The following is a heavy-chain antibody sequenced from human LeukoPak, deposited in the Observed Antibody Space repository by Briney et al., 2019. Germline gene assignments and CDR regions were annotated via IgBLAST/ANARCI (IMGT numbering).Heavy chain of an antibody. CDR3: ARLQRDFYDFWSGYPYYYYYMDV. J-gene: IGHJ6*03. Sequence: SETLSLTCAVYGGSFSGYYWSWIRQPPGKGLEWIGEINHSGSTNYNPSLKSRVTISVDTSKNQFSLKLSSVTAADTAVYYCARLQRDFYDFWSGYPYYYYYMDVWGKGTTITVSS. V-gene: IGHV4-34*01. D-gene: IGHD3-3*01. CDR1: GGSFSGYY. CDR2: INHSGST.